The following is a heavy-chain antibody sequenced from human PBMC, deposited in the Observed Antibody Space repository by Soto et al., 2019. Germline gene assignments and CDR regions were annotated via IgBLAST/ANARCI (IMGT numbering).Heavy chain of an antibody. CDR3: ARDTVAGTVNWFDP. D-gene: IGHD6-19*01. V-gene: IGHV3-23*01. CDR2: IVSSGVRT. CDR1: GFTFTSFA. J-gene: IGHJ5*02. Sequence: GGSLRLSCAASGFTFTSFAMSWVRQAPGKGLEWVSTIVSSGVRTYYADSVKGRFTVSRDNSINTLYLQMNSLRAEDTAVYYCARDTVAGTVNWFDPWGQGTLVTVSS.